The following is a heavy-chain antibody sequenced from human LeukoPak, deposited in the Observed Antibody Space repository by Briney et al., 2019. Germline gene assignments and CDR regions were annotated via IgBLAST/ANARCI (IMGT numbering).Heavy chain of an antibody. Sequence: PSETLSLTCAVYGGSFSGYYWSWIRQPPGKGLEWIGEINHSGGTNYNPSLKSRVTISVDTSKNQFSLKLSSVTAADTAVYYCARAVYYYGSGSYYYYYGMDVWGKGTTVTVSS. CDR3: ARAVYYYGSGSYYYYYGMDV. CDR2: INHSGGT. D-gene: IGHD3-10*01. CDR1: GGSFSGYY. J-gene: IGHJ6*04. V-gene: IGHV4-34*01.